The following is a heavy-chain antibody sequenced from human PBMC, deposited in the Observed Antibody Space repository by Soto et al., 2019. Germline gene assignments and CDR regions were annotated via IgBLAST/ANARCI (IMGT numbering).Heavy chain of an antibody. Sequence: VQLLESGGGVVQPGGSLRLSCVASGFNFKKFAMAWVRQAAGAGLEWVSGISCCGGSASYADSVKGRFSIARDDSKNTVSLHLNSLRVEDTAQYYGAKADGQQWLIPHLDNWGQGTLVTVS. CDR2: ISCCGGSA. CDR1: GFNFKKFA. D-gene: IGHD6-19*01. V-gene: IGHV3-23*01. J-gene: IGHJ4*02. CDR3: AKADGQQWLIPHLDN.